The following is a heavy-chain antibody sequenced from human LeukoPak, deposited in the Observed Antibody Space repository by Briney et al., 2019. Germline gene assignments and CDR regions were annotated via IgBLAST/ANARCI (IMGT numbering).Heavy chain of an antibody. Sequence: GASVKVSCKAPGYTFTGYYMHWVRQARGQGLEWMGWINPNSGATNYAQKFQGRVTMTRDTSISTAYMELSRLRSDDTAVYYCARDRRGAYGDYATSYWGQGTLVTVSS. CDR2: INPNSGAT. V-gene: IGHV1-2*02. D-gene: IGHD4-17*01. J-gene: IGHJ4*02. CDR1: GYTFTGYY. CDR3: ARDRRGAYGDYATSY.